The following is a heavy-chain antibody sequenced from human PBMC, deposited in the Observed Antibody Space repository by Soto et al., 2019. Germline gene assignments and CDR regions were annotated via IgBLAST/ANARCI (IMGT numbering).Heavy chain of an antibody. CDR2: ISSNGGST. CDR1: GFTFSSYA. CDR3: ARVGYSSSWYVDY. Sequence: EVQLVESGGGLVQPGGSLRLSCAASGFTFSSYAMHWVRQAPGKGLEYVSAISSNGGSTYYANSVKGRFTISRDNSKKTLALEMGRLRAEDVAVYCGARVGYSSSWYVDYWGQGTLVSVSS. J-gene: IGHJ4*02. V-gene: IGHV3-64*01. D-gene: IGHD6-13*01.